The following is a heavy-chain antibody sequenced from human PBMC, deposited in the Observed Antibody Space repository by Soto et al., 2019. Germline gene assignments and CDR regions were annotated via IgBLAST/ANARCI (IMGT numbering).Heavy chain of an antibody. Sequence: QVQLVQSGAEVKKPGASVKVSCKASGYTFTSYDINWVRQATGQGLERMGWMNPNSGNTGYAQKFQGRVTTTRNTSLSTAYMELSSLRSEDTAVYYCAREHSSSWRFDYWGQGTLVTVSS. V-gene: IGHV1-8*01. D-gene: IGHD6-13*01. J-gene: IGHJ4*02. CDR3: AREHSSSWRFDY. CDR1: GYTFTSYD. CDR2: MNPNSGNT.